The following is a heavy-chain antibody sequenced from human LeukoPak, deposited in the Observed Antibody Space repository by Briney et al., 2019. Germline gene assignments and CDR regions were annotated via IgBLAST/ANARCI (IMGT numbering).Heavy chain of an antibody. D-gene: IGHD3-9*01. CDR3: ARDHRSSGSYFDWLYHHCYGMDV. CDR1: GFTFSSYG. Sequence: GWSLRLSCAASGFTFSSYGMHWVRQAPGKGLEWVAVIWYDGSNKYYADSVKGRFTISRDNSKNTLYLQMNSLRAEDTAVYYCARDHRSSGSYFDWLYHHCYGMDVWGQGTTVTVSS. J-gene: IGHJ6*02. CDR2: IWYDGSNK. V-gene: IGHV3-33*01.